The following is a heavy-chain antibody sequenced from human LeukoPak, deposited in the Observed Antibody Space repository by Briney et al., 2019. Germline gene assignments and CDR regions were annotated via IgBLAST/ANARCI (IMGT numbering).Heavy chain of an antibody. J-gene: IGHJ3*02. D-gene: IGHD5-18*01. CDR2: INPNSGGT. CDR3: ARQVYTAMVMGDAFDI. V-gene: IGHV1-2*02. Sequence: ASVKVSCKASGYTFTGYYMHWVRQAPGQGLEWMGWINPNSGGTNYAQKFQGRVTMTRDTSISTAYMELSSLRSEDTAVYYCARQVYTAMVMGDAFDIWGQGTMVTVSS. CDR1: GYTFTGYY.